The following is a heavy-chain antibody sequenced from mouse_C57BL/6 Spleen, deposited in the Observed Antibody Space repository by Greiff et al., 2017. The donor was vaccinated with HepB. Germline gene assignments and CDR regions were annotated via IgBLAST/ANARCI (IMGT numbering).Heavy chain of an antibody. CDR1: GYTFTSYW. D-gene: IGHD2-1*01. CDR2: IHPNSGST. J-gene: IGHJ4*01. Sequence: QVQLQQPGAELVKPGASVKLSCKASGYTFTSYWMHWVKQRPGQGLEWIGMIHPNSGSTNYNEKFKSKATLTVDKSSSTAYMQLSSLTSEDSAVYYCARWGHYGNYLYYYAMDYWGQGTSVTVSS. V-gene: IGHV1-64*01. CDR3: ARWGHYGNYLYYYAMDY.